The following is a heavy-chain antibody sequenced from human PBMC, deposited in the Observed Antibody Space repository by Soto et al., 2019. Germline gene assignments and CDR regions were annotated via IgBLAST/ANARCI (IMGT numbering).Heavy chain of an antibody. Sequence: QVQLQESGPGLVEPSETLSLTCAVSGDSISSSNWWGWVHQSPGKGLEWIGDIYESGSTNYNPSLKSRVTISVDKSKNEISLSLTSVTAADTAVYYCGRLPFYYYAMDVWGQGTSVTVSS. CDR3: GRLPFYYYAMDV. J-gene: IGHJ6*02. V-gene: IGHV4-4*02. CDR1: GDSISSSNW. CDR2: IYESGST.